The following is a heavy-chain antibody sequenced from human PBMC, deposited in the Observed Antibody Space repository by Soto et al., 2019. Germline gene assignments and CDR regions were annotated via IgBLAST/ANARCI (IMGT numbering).Heavy chain of an antibody. Sequence: EVQLVESGGGLVQSGGSLRLSCVASGFTFSSDWMHWVRQAPGKGLVWVSYISSSSSYTNYADSVKGRFTISRDNAKNSLYLQMNSLRAEDTAVYYCARDEVRFLEWLPAYYYYGMDVWGQGTTVTVSS. V-gene: IGHV3-48*04. CDR3: ARDEVRFLEWLPAYYYYGMDV. CDR2: ISSSSSYT. J-gene: IGHJ6*02. CDR1: GFTFSSDW. D-gene: IGHD3-3*01.